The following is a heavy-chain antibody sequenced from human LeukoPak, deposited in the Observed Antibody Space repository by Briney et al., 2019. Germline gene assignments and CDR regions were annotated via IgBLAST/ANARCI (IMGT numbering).Heavy chain of an antibody. CDR1: GFTFSSYW. J-gene: IGHJ6*02. V-gene: IGHV3-7*05. CDR2: IKQDGSEK. Sequence: GGSLRLSCVASGFTFSSYWMSWVRQAPGKGLEWVANIKQDGSEKYYVDSVKGRFTISRDNAKNSLYLQMNSLRAEDTAVYYCARDHGLQYYYYGMDVWGQGTTVTVSS. D-gene: IGHD4-11*01. CDR3: ARDHGLQYYYYGMDV.